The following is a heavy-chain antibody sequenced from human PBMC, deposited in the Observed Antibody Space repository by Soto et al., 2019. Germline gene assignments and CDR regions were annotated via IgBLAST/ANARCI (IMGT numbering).Heavy chain of an antibody. J-gene: IGHJ5*02. Sequence: GASVKVSCKTSGYTFSNYGITWVRQAPGQPLEWLGWISLYSDGANYAQKFQGRVSMTTDTSTTTAYMELRSLRSDDTAVYYCARVVPGAEAWFGPWGQGTLVTVSS. CDR2: ISLYSDGA. CDR1: GYTFSNYG. D-gene: IGHD2-2*01. CDR3: ARVVPGAEAWFGP. V-gene: IGHV1-18*01.